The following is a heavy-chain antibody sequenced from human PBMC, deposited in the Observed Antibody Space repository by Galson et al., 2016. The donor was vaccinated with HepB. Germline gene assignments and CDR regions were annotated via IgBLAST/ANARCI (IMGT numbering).Heavy chain of an antibody. CDR3: ARGLDYGSDFPFFAY. CDR2: IGTAGDK. D-gene: IGHD3-10*01. CDR1: VLTFSNFD. J-gene: IGHJ4*01. Sequence: FLRLSSAAAVLTFSNFDLHLVRPPAGKRLEWVPGIGTAGDKYYAGSVKGRFTISRETTKNSLYLQMNSLRAGDTAVYYCARGLDYGSDFPFFAYWGQGTLVTVSP. V-gene: IGHV3-13*01.